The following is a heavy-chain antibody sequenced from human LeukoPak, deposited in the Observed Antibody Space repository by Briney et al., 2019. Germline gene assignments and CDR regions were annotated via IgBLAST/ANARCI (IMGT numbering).Heavy chain of an antibody. V-gene: IGHV3-48*03. D-gene: IGHD2-2*01. CDR3: ARDSGIVVVPAAELTYYYYGMDV. Sequence: GGSLRLSCAASGFTFSSYEMNWVRQAPGKGLEWVSYISSSGSTIYYADSVKVRFTISRDNAKNSLYLQMNSLRAEDTAVYYCARDSGIVVVPAAELTYYYYGMDVWGQGTTVTVSS. CDR1: GFTFSSYE. J-gene: IGHJ6*02. CDR2: ISSSGSTI.